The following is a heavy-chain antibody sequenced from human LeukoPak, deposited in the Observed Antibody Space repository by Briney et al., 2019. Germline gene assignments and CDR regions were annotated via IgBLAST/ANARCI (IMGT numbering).Heavy chain of an antibody. D-gene: IGHD5-18*01. J-gene: IGHJ4*02. Sequence: GRSLRLSCAASGFSFSSYGMHWVRQAPGKGLEWVAVIWYDGTNKYYADSVKGRFTISRDNSKNTLYLQMNGLRAEDTAVYYCARDQRGFSYSKYYFDYWGQGTLVTVSS. CDR2: IWYDGTNK. CDR1: GFSFSSYG. V-gene: IGHV3-33*01. CDR3: ARDQRGFSYSKYYFDY.